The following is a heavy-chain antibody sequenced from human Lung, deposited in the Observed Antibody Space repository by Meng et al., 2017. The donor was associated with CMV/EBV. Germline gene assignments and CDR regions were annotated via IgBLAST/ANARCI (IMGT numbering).Heavy chain of an antibody. J-gene: IGHJ5*02. V-gene: IGHV3-30-3*01. Sequence: GGSLRLSCAASGFTFSSYAMHWVRQAPGKGLEWVAVISYDGSNKYYADSVKGRFTISRDNSKNTLYLQMNSLRAEDTAVYYCAREGSYQLPAPRWFDPWGQGTXVTVSS. CDR2: ISYDGSNK. CDR3: AREGSYQLPAPRWFDP. CDR1: GFTFSSYA. D-gene: IGHD2-2*01.